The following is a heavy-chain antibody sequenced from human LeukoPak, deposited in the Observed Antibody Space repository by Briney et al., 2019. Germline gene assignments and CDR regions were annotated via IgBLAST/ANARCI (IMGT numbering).Heavy chain of an antibody. Sequence: ASVKVSCKASGYTFTGYYMHWVRQAPGQGLEGMGWINPNSGGTNYAQKFQGRVTMTRDTSTSTVYMELSSLRSDDTAVYYCARDNGLGATVGDYWGQGTLVTVSS. J-gene: IGHJ4*02. D-gene: IGHD1-26*01. CDR3: ARDNGLGATVGDY. V-gene: IGHV1-2*02. CDR2: INPNSGGT. CDR1: GYTFTGYY.